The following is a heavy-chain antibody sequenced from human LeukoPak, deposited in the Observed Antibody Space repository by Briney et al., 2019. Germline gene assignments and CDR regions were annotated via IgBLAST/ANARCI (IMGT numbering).Heavy chain of an antibody. CDR3: AKDLSGSYLHYFDY. Sequence: GGSLRLSCAASGFTFSSYGMSWVRQAPGKGLEWVSAISGSGGSTYYADSVKGRFTISRDNSKNTLYLQMNSLRAEDTAVYYCAKDLSGSYLHYFDYWGQGTLVTVSS. D-gene: IGHD1-26*01. J-gene: IGHJ4*02. V-gene: IGHV3-23*01. CDR1: GFTFSSYG. CDR2: ISGSGGST.